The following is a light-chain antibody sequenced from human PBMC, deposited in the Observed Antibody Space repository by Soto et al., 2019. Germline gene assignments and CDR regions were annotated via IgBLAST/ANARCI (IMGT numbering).Light chain of an antibody. CDR2: STN. Sequence: QTVVTQEPSFSVSPGGTVTLTCGLSSGSVSTSYYPSWYQQTPGHAPRTLIYSTNTRSSGFPDRFSGSILGNKAALTITGAQADDESDYYCVLYMGSGIGVFGGGTKLTVL. CDR1: SGSVSTSYY. CDR3: VLYMGSGIGV. J-gene: IGLJ3*02. V-gene: IGLV8-61*01.